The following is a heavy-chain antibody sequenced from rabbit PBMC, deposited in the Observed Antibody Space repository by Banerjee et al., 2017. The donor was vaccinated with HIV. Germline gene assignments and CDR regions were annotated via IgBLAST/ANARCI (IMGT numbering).Heavy chain of an antibody. D-gene: IGHD6-1*01. V-gene: IGHV1S40*01. Sequence: QSLEESGGDLVKPGASLTLTCTASGFSFNSYSVGWVRQAPGKGLEWIASFYAGSSDVTYYTSWAKGRFTISRTSSTTVTLQMTSLTAADTATYFCARNYVAGYSGYGYGYGLWGQGTLVTVS. J-gene: IGHJ4*01. CDR3: ARNYVAGYSGYGYGYGL. CDR1: GFSFNSYS. CDR2: FYAGSSDVT.